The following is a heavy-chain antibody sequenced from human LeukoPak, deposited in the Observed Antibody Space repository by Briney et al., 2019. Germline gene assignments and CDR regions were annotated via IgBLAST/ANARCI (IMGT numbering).Heavy chain of an antibody. J-gene: IGHJ3*02. CDR3: AYLHSGSFAFDI. CDR1: GFTFSLHR. CDR2: ITRSSDYR. D-gene: IGHD1-26*01. Sequence: GGPLRLSCAASGFTFSLHRMNWVRQAPGKGLEWVSSITRSSDYRYYSDSVRGRFTISRDNAKDSLYLHMNSLRAEDTAVYYCAYLHSGSFAFDIWGQGTMVTVSS. V-gene: IGHV3-21*01.